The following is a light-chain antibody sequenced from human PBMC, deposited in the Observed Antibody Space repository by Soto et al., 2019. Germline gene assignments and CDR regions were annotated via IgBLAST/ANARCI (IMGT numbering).Light chain of an antibody. J-gene: IGLJ3*02. CDR3: SSYTSTNSGV. Sequence: QPVLTQSASVSGSPGQSITISCTGTSSDVGGYNYVSWYQQHPGKAPKLIIYDVSNRPSGVSTRFSGSKSGNTASLTISGLQAEDEADYSCSSYTSTNSGVFGGGTKVTVL. CDR2: DVS. V-gene: IGLV2-14*01. CDR1: SSDVGGYNY.